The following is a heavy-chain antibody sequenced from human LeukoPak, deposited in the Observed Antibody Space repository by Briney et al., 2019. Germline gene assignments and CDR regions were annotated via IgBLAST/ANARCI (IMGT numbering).Heavy chain of an antibody. CDR3: ARSSEGYFDS. CDR1: GYTFTSYG. Sequence: ASVKVSCKASGYTFTSYGISWVRQAPGQGLEWMGWINPNSDGTNSAQKFQGRVTMTRDTSISTAYMELSRLRSDDTAVYYCARSSEGYFDSWGQGTLVTVSS. J-gene: IGHJ4*02. V-gene: IGHV1-2*02. CDR2: INPNSDGT.